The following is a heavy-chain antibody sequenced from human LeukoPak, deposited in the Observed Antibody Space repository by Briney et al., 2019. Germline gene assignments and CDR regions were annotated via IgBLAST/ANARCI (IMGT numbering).Heavy chain of an antibody. Sequence: ASVKVSCKASGYTFTNYYMHWLRQAPGQGLEWMGWINPNSGGTNYAQKFQGRVTMTRDTSISTAYMELSRLRSDDTAVYYCARDGRETVAGDYWGQGTLVTVSS. CDR1: GYTFTNYY. CDR2: INPNSGGT. CDR3: ARDGRETVAGDY. D-gene: IGHD6-19*01. J-gene: IGHJ4*02. V-gene: IGHV1-2*02.